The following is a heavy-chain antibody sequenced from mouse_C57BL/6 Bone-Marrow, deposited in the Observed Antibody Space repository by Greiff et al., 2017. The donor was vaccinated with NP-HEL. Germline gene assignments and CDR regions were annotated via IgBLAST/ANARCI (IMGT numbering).Heavy chain of an antibody. Sequence: VQLQQSGAELVRPGASVTLSCKASGYTFTDYEMHWVKQTPVHGLEWIGAIDPETGGTAYNQKFKGKAILTADKSSSTAYMELRSLTSEDSAVYYCTGAYYSNDWYFDVWGTGTTVTVSS. CDR2: IDPETGGT. D-gene: IGHD2-5*01. CDR1: GYTFTDYE. CDR3: TGAYYSNDWYFDV. V-gene: IGHV1-15*01. J-gene: IGHJ1*03.